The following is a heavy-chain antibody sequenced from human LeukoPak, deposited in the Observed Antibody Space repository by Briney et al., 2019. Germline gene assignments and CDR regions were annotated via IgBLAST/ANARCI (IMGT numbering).Heavy chain of an antibody. V-gene: IGHV4-4*02. J-gene: IGHJ4*02. CDR3: ARGDSYYDSSVGLYYFDY. D-gene: IGHD3-22*01. Sequence: SETLSLTCAVSGGSISSSNWWSWVRQPPGKGLEWIGEIYHSGSTNYNPSLKSRVTISVDKSKNQFSLKLSSVTAADTAVYYCARGDSYYDSSVGLYYFDYWGQGTLVTVSS. CDR2: IYHSGST. CDR1: GGSISSSNW.